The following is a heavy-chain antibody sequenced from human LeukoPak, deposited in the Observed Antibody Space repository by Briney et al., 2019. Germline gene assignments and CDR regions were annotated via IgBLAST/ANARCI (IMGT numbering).Heavy chain of an antibody. Sequence: ASVKVSCKASGYSFTGHYIHWVRQAPGQGLEWMGWLNPNSGGTKFAQKFQARVTLTRDTSISTAYMELSSLTSDDTAVYYCAREEAAAVYYFDYWGQGTLVTVSS. CDR3: AREEAAAVYYFDY. CDR2: LNPNSGGT. J-gene: IGHJ4*02. CDR1: GYSFTGHY. V-gene: IGHV1-2*02. D-gene: IGHD6-13*01.